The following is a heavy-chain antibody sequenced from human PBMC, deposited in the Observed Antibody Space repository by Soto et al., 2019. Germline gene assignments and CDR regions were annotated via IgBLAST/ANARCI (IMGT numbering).Heavy chain of an antibody. Sequence: ASVKVSCKASGGTFSSYAISWVRQAPGQGLEWMGGIIPIFGTANYAQKFQGRVTITADESTSTAYMELSSLRSEDTAVYYCARVKQTGDPGYDFWSGSHAFDIWGQGTMVTVSS. D-gene: IGHD3-3*01. CDR2: IIPIFGTA. CDR1: GGTFSSYA. J-gene: IGHJ3*02. V-gene: IGHV1-69*13. CDR3: ARVKQTGDPGYDFWSGSHAFDI.